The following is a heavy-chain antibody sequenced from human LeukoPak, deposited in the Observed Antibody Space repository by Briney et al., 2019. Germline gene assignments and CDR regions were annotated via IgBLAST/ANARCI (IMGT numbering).Heavy chain of an antibody. CDR1: GGSFSGYY. J-gene: IGHJ4*02. Sequence: KPSETLSLTCAVYGGSFSGYYWSWIRQPPGKGLEWIGEINHSGSTNYNPSLKSRVTISVDTSKNQFSLKLSSVTAADTAVYYCARESYGDFGFWGQGTLVTVSS. V-gene: IGHV4-34*01. CDR3: ARESYGDFGF. D-gene: IGHD4-17*01. CDR2: INHSGST.